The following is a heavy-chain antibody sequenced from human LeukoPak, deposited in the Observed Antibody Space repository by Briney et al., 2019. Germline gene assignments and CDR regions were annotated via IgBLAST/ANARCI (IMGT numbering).Heavy chain of an antibody. CDR1: EFTVSSNY. D-gene: IGHD6-19*01. CDR2: IYTTGGK. CDR3: ARGSDGWFAFDY. Sequence: GGSLRLSCAASEFTVSSNYMSWVRQAPGKGLEWVSIIYTTGGKYYAGSVKGRFNNSRDNSKHTLYLQMNSLRTEDPAVYYCARGSDGWFAFDYWGQGILVTVSS. V-gene: IGHV3-66*01. J-gene: IGHJ4*02.